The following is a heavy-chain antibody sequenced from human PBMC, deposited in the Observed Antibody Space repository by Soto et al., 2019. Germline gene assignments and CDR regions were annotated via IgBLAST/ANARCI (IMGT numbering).Heavy chain of an antibody. CDR2: ISGSGGST. CDR3: AKDGWGGWGIAAAGTEQRDTRKRAYYYGMDV. Sequence: PGGSLRLSCAASGFTFSSYAMTWVRQAPGKGLEWVSVISGSGGSTYYADSVKGRFTISRDNSKNTLYLQMNSLRAEDTAVYYCAKDGWGGWGIAAAGTEQRDTRKRAYYYGMDVWGQGATVTVSS. CDR1: GFTFSSYA. V-gene: IGHV3-23*01. J-gene: IGHJ6*02. D-gene: IGHD6-13*01.